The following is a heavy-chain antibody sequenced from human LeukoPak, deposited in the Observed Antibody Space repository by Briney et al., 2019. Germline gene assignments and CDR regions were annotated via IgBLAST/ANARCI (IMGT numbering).Heavy chain of an antibody. CDR3: ARDVVPNYYYYGMDV. Sequence: GSLRLSCAASGFTFSSYGMHWVRQAPGKGLEWVAVIWYDGSNKYYADSVKGRFTISRDNSKNTLYLQMNSLRAEDTAVYYCARDVVPNYYYYGMDVWGQGTTVTVSS. J-gene: IGHJ6*02. CDR1: GFTFSSYG. V-gene: IGHV3-33*01. D-gene: IGHD6-6*01. CDR2: IWYDGSNK.